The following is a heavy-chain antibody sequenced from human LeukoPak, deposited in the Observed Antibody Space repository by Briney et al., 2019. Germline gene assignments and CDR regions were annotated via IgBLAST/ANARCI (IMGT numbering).Heavy chain of an antibody. CDR2: ISSSGSTI. CDR1: GFTFSSYE. J-gene: IGHJ4*02. Sequence: GGSLRLSCAASGFTFSSYEMNWVRQAPGKGLEWVSYISSSGSTIYYADSVKGRFTISRDNAKNPLYLQMNSLRAEDTAVYYCAAAVAGTLQEIDYWGQGTLVTVSS. D-gene: IGHD6-19*01. V-gene: IGHV3-48*03. CDR3: AAAVAGTLQEIDY.